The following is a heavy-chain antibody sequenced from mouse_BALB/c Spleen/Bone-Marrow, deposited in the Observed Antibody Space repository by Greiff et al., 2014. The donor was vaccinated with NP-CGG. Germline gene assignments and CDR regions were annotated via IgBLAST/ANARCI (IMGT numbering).Heavy chain of an antibody. CDR2: ISDGGGYT. V-gene: IGHV5-4*02. D-gene: IGHD2-10*02. Sequence: EVMLVESGGGLVKPGGSLKLSCAASGFTFSDYYMYWVRQTPEKRLEWVATISDGGGYTYYPDSVWGRFTISRDNAKNNLYLQMNSLKSEDTAMYYCARSGERYGAMDYWGQGTSVTVFS. J-gene: IGHJ4*01. CDR3: ARSGERYGAMDY. CDR1: GFTFSDYY.